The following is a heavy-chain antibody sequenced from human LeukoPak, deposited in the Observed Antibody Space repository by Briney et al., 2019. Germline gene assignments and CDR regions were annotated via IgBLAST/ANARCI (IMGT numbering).Heavy chain of an antibody. Sequence: GASVKVSCKASGYTFSSYHIHWVRQAPGQGLEWMGIINPSGGSTSYAQKFQGRVTMTRDTSTSTVHVELSSLRSEDTAVYYCARDGQKYDTGFFDYWGQGTLVTVSS. CDR3: ARDGQKYDTGFFDY. J-gene: IGHJ4*02. CDR1: GYTFSSYH. D-gene: IGHD1-1*01. CDR2: INPSGGST. V-gene: IGHV1-46*01.